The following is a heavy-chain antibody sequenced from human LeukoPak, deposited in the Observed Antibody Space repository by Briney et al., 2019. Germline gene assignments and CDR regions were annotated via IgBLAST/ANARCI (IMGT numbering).Heavy chain of an antibody. V-gene: IGHV4-38-2*01. D-gene: IGHD1-26*01. Sequence: PSETLSLTCAVSGYSISSGYYWGWIRQPPGKWLEWIGSIYHSGSTCYNPSLKSRVTISLDRSTMQFSLILRSVTASYTPVCYCTRGLRGGDYQLLPFGYWGQGTLVTVSS. CDR2: IYHSGST. J-gene: IGHJ4*02. CDR3: TRGLRGGDYQLLPFGY. CDR1: GYSISSGYY.